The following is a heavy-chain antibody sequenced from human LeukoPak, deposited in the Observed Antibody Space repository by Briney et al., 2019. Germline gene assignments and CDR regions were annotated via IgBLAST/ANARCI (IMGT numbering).Heavy chain of an antibody. CDR2: IIPILGIA. D-gene: IGHD6-19*01. J-gene: IGHJ5*02. V-gene: IGHV1-69*04. Sequence: SVKVSCKASGGTFSSYAISWVRQAPGQGLEWMGRIIPILGIANYAQKFQGRVTITADKSTSTAYMELSSLRSEDTAVYCCAGVLSGIAVAGSFDPWGQGTLVTVSS. CDR1: GGTFSSYA. CDR3: AGVLSGIAVAGSFDP.